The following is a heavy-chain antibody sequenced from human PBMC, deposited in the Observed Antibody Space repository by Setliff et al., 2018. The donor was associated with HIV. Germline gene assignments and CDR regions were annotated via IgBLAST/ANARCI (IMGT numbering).Heavy chain of an antibody. Sequence: GGSLRLSCAASGFTFSSYEMNWVRQAPGKGLEWVSYISSSGSTIYYADSVKGRFTISRDNAKNSLYLQMNSLRAEDTAVYYCASSRFRDWFDPWGQGTLVTVSS. CDR3: ASSRFRDWFDP. D-gene: IGHD2-21*01. V-gene: IGHV3-48*03. CDR1: GFTFSSYE. J-gene: IGHJ5*02. CDR2: ISSSGSTI.